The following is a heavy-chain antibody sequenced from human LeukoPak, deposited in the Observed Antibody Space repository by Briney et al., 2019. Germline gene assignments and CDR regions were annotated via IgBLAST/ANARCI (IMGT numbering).Heavy chain of an antibody. D-gene: IGHD3-22*01. CDR1: GFSVSGNY. CDR3: ARDPRYYYDSSGYAFDI. V-gene: IGHV3-66*01. J-gene: IGHJ3*02. CDR2: IYSGGST. Sequence: GGSLRLSCAASGFSVSGNYMSWVRQAPGKGLEWVSVIYSGGSTYYADSVKGRFTISRDNSKNTLYLQMNSLRAEDTAVYYCARDPRYYYDSSGYAFDIWGQGTMVTVSS.